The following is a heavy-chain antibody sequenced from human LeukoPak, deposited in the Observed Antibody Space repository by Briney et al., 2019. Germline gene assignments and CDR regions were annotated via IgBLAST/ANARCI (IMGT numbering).Heavy chain of an antibody. D-gene: IGHD3-10*01. Sequence: PSETLSLTCTVSGGSISSYYWGRIRQPPGKGLEWIGYIYYSGSTNYNPSLKSRVTISVDTSKNQFSLKLGSVTAADTAVYYCARPARLRVRGVITRGPYFDYWGQGTLVTVSS. CDR3: ARPARLRVRGVITRGPYFDY. CDR2: IYYSGST. CDR1: GGSISSYY. V-gene: IGHV4-59*12. J-gene: IGHJ4*02.